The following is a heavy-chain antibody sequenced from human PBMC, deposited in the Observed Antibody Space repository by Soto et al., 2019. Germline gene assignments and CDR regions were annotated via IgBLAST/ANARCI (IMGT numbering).Heavy chain of an antibody. D-gene: IGHD3-22*01. CDR2: ISADGSDP. J-gene: IGHJ4*02. V-gene: IGHV3-43D*03. Sequence: PGGSLRLSCAASGFTFEDYALHWVRQSSGKGPEWVSLISADGSDPYYAGSVKGRFTISRDNRKDSLYLQMNSLRPEDSAIYYCTKARFYFDSSPYDSWGQGTLVTVSS. CDR1: GFTFEDYA. CDR3: TKARFYFDSSPYDS.